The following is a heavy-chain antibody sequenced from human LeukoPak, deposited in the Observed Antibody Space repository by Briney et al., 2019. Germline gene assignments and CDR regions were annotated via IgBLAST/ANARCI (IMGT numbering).Heavy chain of an antibody. CDR1: RYTFTGYY. J-gene: IGHJ3*02. Sequence: GASVKVSCKASRYTFTGYYMHWVRQAPGQGLEWMGWINPNSGGTNYAQKLQGRVTMTTDTSTSTAYMELRSLRSDDTAVYYCARVETYYYDSSGYYYVDAFDIWGQGTMVTVSS. CDR3: ARVETYYYDSSGYYYVDAFDI. V-gene: IGHV1-2*02. D-gene: IGHD3-22*01. CDR2: INPNSGGT.